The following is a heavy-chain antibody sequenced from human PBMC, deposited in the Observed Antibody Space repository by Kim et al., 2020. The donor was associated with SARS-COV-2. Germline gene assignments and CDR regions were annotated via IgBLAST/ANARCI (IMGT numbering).Heavy chain of an antibody. Sequence: ASVKVSCKASGYTFTSYYMHWVRQAPGQGLEWMGIINPSGGSTSYAQKFQGRVTMTRDTSTSTVYMELSSLRSEDTAVYYCARDRITMVRGVIIGYYYGMDVWGQGTTVTVSS. D-gene: IGHD3-10*01. CDR3: ARDRITMVRGVIIGYYYGMDV. V-gene: IGHV1-46*01. CDR2: INPSGGST. J-gene: IGHJ6*02. CDR1: GYTFTSYY.